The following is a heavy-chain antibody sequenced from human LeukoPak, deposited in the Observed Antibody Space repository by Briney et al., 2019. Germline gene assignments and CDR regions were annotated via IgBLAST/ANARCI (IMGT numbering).Heavy chain of an antibody. CDR2: IGWNSHII. D-gene: IGHD3-22*01. Sequence: PGGCLRLSCAASGFTFNDYAMHWVRQAPGKGLEWVSGIGWNSHIIGYEDSVKGRFTISRDNARNSLSLQMNSLRTEDTAFYYCAKDRDSSGFTPYFDYWGQGILVTVSS. CDR1: GFTFNDYA. J-gene: IGHJ4*02. CDR3: AKDRDSSGFTPYFDY. V-gene: IGHV3-9*01.